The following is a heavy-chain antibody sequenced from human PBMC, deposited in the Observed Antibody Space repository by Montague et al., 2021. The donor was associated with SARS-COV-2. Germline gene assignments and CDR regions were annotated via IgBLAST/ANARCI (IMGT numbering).Heavy chain of an antibody. CDR2: INHIGST. J-gene: IGHJ6*02. Sequence: SETLSLTCAVYGGSFSGYYWSWIRQPPGKGLEWIGEINHIGSTNYNPSLKSRVTISVDTSKNQFSLKLSSVTAADTAVYYCARVRYYGSGTSLGMDVWGQGTTVTVSS. CDR1: GGSFSGYY. CDR3: ARVRYYGSGTSLGMDV. V-gene: IGHV4-34*01. D-gene: IGHD3-10*01.